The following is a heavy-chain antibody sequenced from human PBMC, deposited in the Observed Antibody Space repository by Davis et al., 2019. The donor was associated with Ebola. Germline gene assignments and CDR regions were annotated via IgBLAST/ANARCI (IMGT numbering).Heavy chain of an antibody. J-gene: IGHJ6*02. Sequence: GGSLRLSCAASGFTFSDYYMSWIRQAPGKGLEWVSYISTSSSYTNYADCVKGRFTISRDNAKNSLYLQMNSLRDEDTAVYYCARLMGDDYDILPYGMDVWGQGTRSPSP. CDR3: ARLMGDDYDILPYGMDV. CDR2: ISTSSSYT. CDR1: GFTFSDYY. V-gene: IGHV3-11*06. D-gene: IGHD3-9*01.